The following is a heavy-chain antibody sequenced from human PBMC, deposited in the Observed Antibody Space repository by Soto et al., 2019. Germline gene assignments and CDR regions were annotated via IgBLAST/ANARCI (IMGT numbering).Heavy chain of an antibody. CDR2: IKYDGNEK. V-gene: IGHV3-7*05. CDR3: ARVKYYDRKFDY. Sequence: PGVSLRLSCAASGFIFTNYWMTWVRQAPGKGLEWVAIIKYDGNEKYYVDPVKGRFTISRDNAKNSVYLQMNSLRAEDTAVYYCARVKYYDRKFDYWGQGTLVTVSS. CDR1: GFIFTNYW. J-gene: IGHJ4*02. D-gene: IGHD3-16*01.